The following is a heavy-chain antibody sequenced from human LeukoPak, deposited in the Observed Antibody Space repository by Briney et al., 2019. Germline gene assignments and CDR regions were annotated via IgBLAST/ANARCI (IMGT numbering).Heavy chain of an antibody. CDR3: ARARGITMVRGVRGKGAHMDV. V-gene: IGHV4-34*01. CDR2: INHRGST. CDR1: GASVSGYY. Sequence: SESLSLTCAVDGASVSGYYWSWIRQPPGKGLGWIGEINHRGSTNYNPSLKSRVTISVDTSKNQFSLKLSSVTAADTAVYYCARARGITMVRGVRGKGAHMDVWGKGTTVTVSS. D-gene: IGHD3-10*01. J-gene: IGHJ6*04.